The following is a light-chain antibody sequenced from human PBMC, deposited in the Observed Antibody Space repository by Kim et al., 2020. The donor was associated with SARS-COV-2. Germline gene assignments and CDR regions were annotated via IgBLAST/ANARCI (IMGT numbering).Light chain of an antibody. Sequence: DIQMPQSPSSLSASVGDRVTITCRTTQSISSHLNWYQQKPGRAPKLLISAASTLQGGVPSRFSGSGSETDFTLTISSLQPEDFATYFCQQRYITPFTFGPGTKVDIK. CDR2: AAS. CDR3: QQRYITPFT. CDR1: QSISSH. J-gene: IGKJ3*01. V-gene: IGKV1-39*01.